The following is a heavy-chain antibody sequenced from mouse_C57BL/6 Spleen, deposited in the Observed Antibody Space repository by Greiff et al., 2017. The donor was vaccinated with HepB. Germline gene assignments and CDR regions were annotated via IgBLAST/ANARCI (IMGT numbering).Heavy chain of an antibody. CDR2: IYPGGGYT. V-gene: IGHV1-63*01. J-gene: IGHJ4*01. CDR3: AREGITTGGAMDY. Sequence: QVQLQQSGAELVRPGTSVKMSCKASGYTFTNYWIGWAKQRPGHGLEWIGDIYPGGGYTNYNEKFKGKATLTADKSSSTAYMQFSSLTSEDSAIYYCAREGITTGGAMDYWGQGTSVTVSS. D-gene: IGHD1-1*01. CDR1: GYTFTNYW.